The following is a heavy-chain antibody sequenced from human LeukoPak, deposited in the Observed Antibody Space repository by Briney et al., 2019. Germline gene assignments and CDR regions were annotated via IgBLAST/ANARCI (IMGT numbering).Heavy chain of an antibody. J-gene: IGHJ4*02. D-gene: IGHD3-10*01. CDR1: GFIFSSYG. CDR3: ARDSSRGGSLDY. Sequence: GGSLRLSCAASGFIFSSYGMHRVRQAPGKGLEWVSVIYSGGSTYYADSVKGRFTISRDNSKNTLYLQMNSLRAEDTAVYYCARDSSRGGSLDYWGQGTLVTVSS. CDR2: IYSGGST. V-gene: IGHV3-NL1*01.